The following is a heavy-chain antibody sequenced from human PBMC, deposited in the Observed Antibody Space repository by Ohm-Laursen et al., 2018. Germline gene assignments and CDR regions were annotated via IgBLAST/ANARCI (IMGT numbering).Heavy chain of an antibody. CDR3: ARDSGIQLWLVS. V-gene: IGHV3-53*01. D-gene: IGHD5-18*01. J-gene: IGHJ5*01. Sequence: SLRLSCTASGFTVSSNYMSWVRQAPGKGLEWVSVIYSAGNTYYADSVKGRFTISRDSSKNTLYLQMNSLRAEDTAVYCCARDSGIQLWLVSWGQGTLVTVSS. CDR2: IYSAGNT. CDR1: GFTVSSNY.